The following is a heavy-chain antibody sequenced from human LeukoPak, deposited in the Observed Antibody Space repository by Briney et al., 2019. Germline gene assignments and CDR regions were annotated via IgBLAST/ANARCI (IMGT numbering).Heavy chain of an antibody. J-gene: IGHJ6*03. V-gene: IGHV4-59*01. CDR2: IDHTGTT. CDR1: DDSITIYY. CDR3: ARGRVSSSTWHSTYYYYFYMDV. Sequence: SETLSLTCSVSDDSITIYYWTWIRQAPGKGLEWIGYIDHTGTTNYNPSLNSRVTISRDTSKNHFSLQLSSVTAADTAVYFCARGRVSSSTWHSTYYYYFYMDVWGKGTTVTVSS. D-gene: IGHD4-11*01.